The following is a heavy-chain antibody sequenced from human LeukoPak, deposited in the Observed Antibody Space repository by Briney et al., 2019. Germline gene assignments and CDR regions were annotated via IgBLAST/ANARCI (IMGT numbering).Heavy chain of an antibody. Sequence: TGGSLRLSGAASGFTFDDYAMHWVRQAAGKGLEGVSGISWNSGSIGYADSVKGRFTISRDNAKNSLYLQMNSLRAEDTALYYCAKDMGPGDWARAFDIWGQGTMVTVSS. V-gene: IGHV3-9*01. CDR3: AKDMGPGDWARAFDI. CDR1: GFTFDDYA. CDR2: ISWNSGSI. D-gene: IGHD3/OR15-3a*01. J-gene: IGHJ3*02.